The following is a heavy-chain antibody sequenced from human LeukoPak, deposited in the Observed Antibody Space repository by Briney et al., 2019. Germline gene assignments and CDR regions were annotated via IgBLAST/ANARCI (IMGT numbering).Heavy chain of an antibody. V-gene: IGHV1-69*01. J-gene: IGHJ6*03. Sequence: SVKVSCKASGGTFSSYAISWVRQAPGRGLEWMGGIIPIFGTANYAQKFQGRVTITADESTSTAYMELSSLRSEDTAVYYCARRGYPVYYYYMDVWGKGTTVTISS. CDR1: GGTFSSYA. CDR3: ARRGYPVYYYYMDV. CDR2: IIPIFGTA. D-gene: IGHD5-12*01.